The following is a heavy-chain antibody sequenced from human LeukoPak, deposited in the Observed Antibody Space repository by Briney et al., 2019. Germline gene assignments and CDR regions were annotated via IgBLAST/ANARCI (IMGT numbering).Heavy chain of an antibody. D-gene: IGHD3-16*02. J-gene: IGHJ4*02. V-gene: IGHV3-23*01. CDR2: ISGSGGST. Sequence: PGGSLRLSCAASGFTSSSYAMSWVRQAPGKGLEWVSAISGSGGSTYYADSVKGRFTISKDNSKNTLYLQMNSLRAEDTAVYYCAKAVDVWGSYRPYYFDYWGQGTLVTVSS. CDR1: GFTSSSYA. CDR3: AKAVDVWGSYRPYYFDY.